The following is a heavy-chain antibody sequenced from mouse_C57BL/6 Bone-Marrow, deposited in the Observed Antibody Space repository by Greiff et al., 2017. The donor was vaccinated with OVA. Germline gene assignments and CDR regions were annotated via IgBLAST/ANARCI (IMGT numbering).Heavy chain of an antibody. J-gene: IGHJ2*01. D-gene: IGHD3-2*02. CDR2: IDPENGDT. CDR1: GFNIKDDY. CDR3: TTPTAQATGFDY. V-gene: IGHV14-4*01. Sequence: EVQLQQSGAELVRPGASVKLSCTASGFNIKDDYMHWVKQRPEQGLEWIGWIDPENGDTEYASKFQGKATITADTSSNTAYLQLSSLTSEDTAVYYCTTPTAQATGFDYWGQGTTLTVSS.